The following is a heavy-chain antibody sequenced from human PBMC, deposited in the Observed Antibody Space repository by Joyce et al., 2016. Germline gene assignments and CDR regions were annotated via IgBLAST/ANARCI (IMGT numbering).Heavy chain of an antibody. CDR2: ISSSGGNV. V-gene: IGHV3-21*01. CDR1: GFRFSTHS. CDR3: GRARGGDWPTFDY. J-gene: IGHJ4*02. Sequence: EVQLEESGGGLVKPGESLRLSCAVSGFRFSTHSMIWIRQAPGKGVEWASSISSSGGNVYHAESLRGRFTISRDNAKKSLFLQMNSLRADDTAVYYCGRARGGDWPTFDYWGQGILVTVSS. D-gene: IGHD2-21*02.